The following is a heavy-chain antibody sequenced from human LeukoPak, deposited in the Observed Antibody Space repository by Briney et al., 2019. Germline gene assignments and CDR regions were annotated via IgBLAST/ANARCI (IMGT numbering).Heavy chain of an antibody. V-gene: IGHV4-59*01. CDR3: ARGRSNYYGMDV. CDR2: IYYNGNT. Sequence: SETLSLTCSVCDGSINSYYWNWIRRPPGKGLEWIGYIYYNGNTNYSPSLKSRVTMSVDTSKNLFSLKVSSVTAADTAVYYCARGRSNYYGMDVWGQGTTVTVSS. J-gene: IGHJ6*02. D-gene: IGHD1-26*01. CDR1: DGSINSYY.